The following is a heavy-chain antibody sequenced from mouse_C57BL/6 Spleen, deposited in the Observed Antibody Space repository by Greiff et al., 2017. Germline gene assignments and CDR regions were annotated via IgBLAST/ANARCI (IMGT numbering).Heavy chain of an antibody. CDR1: GYAFSSYW. CDR3: AREGDSSGYDY. J-gene: IGHJ2*01. Sequence: QVQLQQSGAELVKPGASVKISCKASGYAFSSYWMNWVKQRPGKGLEWIGQIYPGDGDTNYNGKFKGKATLTADKSSSTAYMQLSSLTSEDSAVYFCAREGDSSGYDYWGQGTTLTVSS. CDR2: IYPGDGDT. V-gene: IGHV1-80*01. D-gene: IGHD3-2*02.